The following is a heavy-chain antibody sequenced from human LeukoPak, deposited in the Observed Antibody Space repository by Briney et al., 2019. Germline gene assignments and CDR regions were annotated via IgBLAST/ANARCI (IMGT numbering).Heavy chain of an antibody. Sequence: GGSPRLSCAASGFTFSSYWMHWVRQAPGKGLVWVSRINSDGSSTSYADSVKGRFTISRDNAKNTLYLQMNSLRPEDTAVYYCARVRSSGWSYFDYWGQGTLVTVSS. CDR3: ARVRSSGWSYFDY. CDR1: GFTFSSYW. V-gene: IGHV3-74*01. CDR2: INSDGSST. D-gene: IGHD6-19*01. J-gene: IGHJ4*02.